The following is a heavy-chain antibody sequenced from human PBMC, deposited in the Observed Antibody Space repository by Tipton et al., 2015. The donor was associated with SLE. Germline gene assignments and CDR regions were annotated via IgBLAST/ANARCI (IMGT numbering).Heavy chain of an antibody. CDR1: GDSVSSNSAA. CDR2: TYYRSKWYN. Sequence: GLVKPSQTLSLTCAISGDSVSSNSAAWNWIRQSPSRGLEWLGRTYYRSKWYNDYAVSVKSRITINPDTSKNRFSLQLNSVTPEDTAVYYCASGGYYYDSSGYYGWLDPWGQGTLVTVSS. V-gene: IGHV6-1*01. CDR3: ASGGYYYDSSGYYGWLDP. J-gene: IGHJ5*02. D-gene: IGHD3-22*01.